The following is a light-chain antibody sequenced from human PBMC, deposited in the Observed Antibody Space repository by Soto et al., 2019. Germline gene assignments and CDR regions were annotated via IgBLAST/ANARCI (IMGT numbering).Light chain of an antibody. Sequence: QSVLTQPPSASGTPGQTVTISCSGSNSNIATFSVYWYQQLPGTAPKLLIYENDQRPSGAPDRFSGSKSDTSASLAIAGLRSGDEADYYCAAWDDSLTILFGGGTQLTVL. CDR2: END. V-gene: IGLV1-47*01. J-gene: IGLJ7*01. CDR1: NSNIATFS. CDR3: AAWDDSLTIL.